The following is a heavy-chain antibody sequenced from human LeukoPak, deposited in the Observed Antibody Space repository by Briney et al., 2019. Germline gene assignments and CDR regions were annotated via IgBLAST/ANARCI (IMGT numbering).Heavy chain of an antibody. Sequence: PGGSLSLSCAASGFSFSNYGMHWVRQAPGKGLEWVAVISYDGSYKNYADSVKGRFTISRDNSKDTLNLQMNSLRAEDTAVYHCAKILGTTGIFDYWGQGTLVTVSS. CDR1: GFSFSNYG. D-gene: IGHD7-27*01. J-gene: IGHJ4*02. CDR3: AKILGTTGIFDY. CDR2: ISYDGSYK. V-gene: IGHV3-30*18.